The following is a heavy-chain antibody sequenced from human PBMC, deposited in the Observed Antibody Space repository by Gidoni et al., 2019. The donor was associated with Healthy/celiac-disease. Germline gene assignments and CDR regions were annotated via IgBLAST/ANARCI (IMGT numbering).Heavy chain of an antibody. CDR2: ISGSGGST. J-gene: IGHJ3*02. CDR3: AKERGYCSGGSCLGGAFDI. D-gene: IGHD2-15*01. Sequence: EVQLLESGGGLVQPGGSLRLSCAASGFTFSSYAMSWVRQAPGKGLVWVSAISGSGGSTYYADSVKGRFTISRDNSKNTLYLQMNSLRAEDTAVYYCAKERGYCSGGSCLGGAFDIWGQGTMVTVSS. CDR1: GFTFSSYA. V-gene: IGHV3-23*01.